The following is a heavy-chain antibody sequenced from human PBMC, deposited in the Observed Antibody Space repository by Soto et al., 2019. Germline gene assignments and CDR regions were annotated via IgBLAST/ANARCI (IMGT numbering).Heavy chain of an antibody. CDR1: GYTLTSYW. V-gene: IGHV5-10-1*01. Sequence: GESLKISCRGFGYTLTSYWISWVRQMPGKGLEWMGKIDAADSNTNYSPSFQGHVIISADKSISTAYLQWSSLQASDTAIYYCARHEPLMNWKPPQDRFNPWGQGTLVTVSS. CDR2: IDAADSNT. D-gene: IGHD1-1*01. J-gene: IGHJ5*02. CDR3: ARHEPLMNWKPPQDRFNP.